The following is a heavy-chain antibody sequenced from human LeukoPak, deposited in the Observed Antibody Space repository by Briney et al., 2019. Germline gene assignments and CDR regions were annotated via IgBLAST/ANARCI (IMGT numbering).Heavy chain of an antibody. CDR2: ISDDARNE. CDR3: ARPLRIAVAGTVFFGPSVVGY. D-gene: IGHD6-19*01. Sequence: GGSLRLSCAASGFPFSGYGMNWVRQAPGKGLEWVTVISDDARNEDYADSVKGRFTISRDNSKNILYLQMNSLRVEDTAVYYCARPLRIAVAGTVFFGPSVVGYWGQGTLVTVSA. CDR1: GFPFSGYG. V-gene: IGHV3-30*03. J-gene: IGHJ4*02.